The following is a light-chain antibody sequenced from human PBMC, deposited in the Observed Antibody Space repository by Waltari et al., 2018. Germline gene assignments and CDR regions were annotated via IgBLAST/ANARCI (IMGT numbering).Light chain of an antibody. CDR1: QSISSY. V-gene: IGKV1-39*01. J-gene: IGKJ1*01. Sequence: DIQMTQSPSSLSASVGHRVTITCRASQSISSYLNWYQQRPGKAPKLLIYAPSSLQSGVPSRFSGSGSGTDFTLTISSLQPEDFATYYCQQSYSTLWTFGQGTKVEIK. CDR2: APS. CDR3: QQSYSTLWT.